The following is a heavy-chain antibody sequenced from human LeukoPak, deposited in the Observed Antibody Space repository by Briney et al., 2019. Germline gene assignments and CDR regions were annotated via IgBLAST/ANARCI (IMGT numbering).Heavy chain of an antibody. Sequence: GGSLRLSCAVSGFTFDDYAMHWVRQVPGKGLEWVSGINWNSDSIGYADSVKGRFTTSRDNAKNSLYLQMNSLRAEDMALYYCARSSRWYVSDAFDIWGQGTMVTVSS. CDR3: ARSSRWYVSDAFDI. D-gene: IGHD6-19*01. V-gene: IGHV3-9*03. CDR2: INWNSDSI. CDR1: GFTFDDYA. J-gene: IGHJ3*02.